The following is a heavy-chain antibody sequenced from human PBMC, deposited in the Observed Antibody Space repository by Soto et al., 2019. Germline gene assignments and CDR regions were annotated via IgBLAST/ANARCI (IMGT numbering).Heavy chain of an antibody. V-gene: IGHV3-33*08. Sequence: GGSLRLSCAGSGFTFGRHWMTWVRQAPGKGLEWVAVIWYDGSNKYYADSVKGRFTISRDNSKNTLYLQMNSLRAEDTAVYYCARADYYDSSGYYRLFDIWGQGTMVTVSS. J-gene: IGHJ3*02. CDR2: IWYDGSNK. CDR3: ARADYYDSSGYYRLFDI. CDR1: GFTFGRHW. D-gene: IGHD3-22*01.